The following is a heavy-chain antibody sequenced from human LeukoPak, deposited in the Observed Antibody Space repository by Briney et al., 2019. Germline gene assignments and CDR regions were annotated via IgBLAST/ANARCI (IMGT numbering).Heavy chain of an antibody. D-gene: IGHD4-17*01. V-gene: IGHV3-23*01. CDR1: GFSFSNLA. Sequence: GGSLRLSCVASGFSFSNLAMGWVRQAPGKGLEWVSVISDSGGTTYYADSVKGRFTISRDNSRNTLYLQMNSLRAEDTAVYYCARVTVTTTSDYFDYWGQGTLVTVSS. CDR2: ISDSGGTT. CDR3: ARVTVTTTSDYFDY. J-gene: IGHJ4*02.